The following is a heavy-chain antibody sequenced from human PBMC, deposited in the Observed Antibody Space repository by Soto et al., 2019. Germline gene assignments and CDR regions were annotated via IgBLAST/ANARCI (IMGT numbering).Heavy chain of an antibody. J-gene: IGHJ6*03. V-gene: IGHV3-73*01. D-gene: IGHD6-6*01. CDR3: TSEYSSSSGPKAPYYYYYMDV. CDR1: GFTFSGSA. CDR2: IRSKANSYAT. Sequence: GGSLRLSCAASGFTFSGSAMHWVRQASGKGLEWVGRIRSKANSYATAHAASVKGRFTISRDDSKNTAYLQMNSLKTEDTAVYYCTSEYSSSSGPKAPYYYYYMDVWGKGTTVTVSS.